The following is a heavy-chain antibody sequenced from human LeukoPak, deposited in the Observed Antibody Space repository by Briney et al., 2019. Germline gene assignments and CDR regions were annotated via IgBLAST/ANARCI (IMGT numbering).Heavy chain of an antibody. CDR3: ARKTIAGGYNWFDP. J-gene: IGHJ5*02. V-gene: IGHV1-18*01. Sequence: ASVKVSCKASGYTFTSSGISWVRQAPGQGLEWMGWISTYNANTNYAQKLQGRVTMTTDTSTSTAYMELRSLRSDDTAVYYCARKTIAGGYNWFDPWGQEPWSPSPQ. CDR1: GYTFTSSG. D-gene: IGHD6-13*01. CDR2: ISTYNANT.